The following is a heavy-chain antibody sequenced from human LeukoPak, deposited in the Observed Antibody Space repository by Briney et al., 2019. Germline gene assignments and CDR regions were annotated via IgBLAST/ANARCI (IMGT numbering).Heavy chain of an antibody. CDR3: ARDPTTVTKGLDI. Sequence: PSETLSLTCTVSGGSISSHYWSWIRQPPGKGLEWVGYISYIGSTNYNPSLKSRVTISVGTSKNQFSLKLSSVTAADAAVYFCARDPTTVTKGLDIWGQGTMVTVSP. CDR1: GGSISSHY. J-gene: IGHJ3*02. D-gene: IGHD4-17*01. CDR2: ISYIGST. V-gene: IGHV4-59*11.